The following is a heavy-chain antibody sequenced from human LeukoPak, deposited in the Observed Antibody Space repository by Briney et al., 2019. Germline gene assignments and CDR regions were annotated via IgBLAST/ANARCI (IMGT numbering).Heavy chain of an antibody. Sequence: PSETLSLTCTVSGGSISSYYWSWIRQPPGKGLEWIGYIYYSGSTNYNPSLKSRVTISVDTSKNQFSLKLSSVTAADTAVYYCARAGTPPSSYGMDVWGQGTTVTVSS. J-gene: IGHJ6*02. CDR2: IYYSGST. CDR3: ARAGTPPSSYGMDV. CDR1: GGSISSYY. V-gene: IGHV4-59*01. D-gene: IGHD1-14*01.